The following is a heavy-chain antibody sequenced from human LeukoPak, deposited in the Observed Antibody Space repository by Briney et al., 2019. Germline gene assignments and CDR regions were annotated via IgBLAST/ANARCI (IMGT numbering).Heavy chain of an antibody. CDR3: AREGAQSNPVAYFDY. D-gene: IGHD2/OR15-2a*01. J-gene: IGHJ4*02. CDR2: FYHSGST. Sequence: SETLSLTCAVSGGSISSSNWWSWVRQPPGKGLEWIGEFYHSGSTNYNPSLKSRVTISVDKSKNQFSLKLSSVTAADTAVYYCAREGAQSNPVAYFDYWGQGTLVTVSS. CDR1: GGSISSSNW. V-gene: IGHV4-4*02.